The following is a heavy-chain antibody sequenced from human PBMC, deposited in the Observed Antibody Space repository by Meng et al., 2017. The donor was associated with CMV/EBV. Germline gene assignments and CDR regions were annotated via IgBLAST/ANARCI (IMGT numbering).Heavy chain of an antibody. CDR3: AKGARYCSSTSCYSWFDP. D-gene: IGHD2-2*01. CDR1: TFSSYA. J-gene: IGHJ5*02. V-gene: IGHV3-23*01. Sequence: TFSSYAMSWVRQAPGKGLEWVSAISGSGGSTYYADSVKGRFTISRENSKNTLYLQMNSLRAEDTAVYYCAKGARYCSSTSCYSWFDPWGQGTLVTVSS. CDR2: ISGSGGST.